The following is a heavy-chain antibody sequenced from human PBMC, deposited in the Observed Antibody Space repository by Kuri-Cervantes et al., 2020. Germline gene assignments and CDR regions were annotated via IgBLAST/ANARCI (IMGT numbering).Heavy chain of an antibody. Sequence: GGSLRLSCAASGFTFSSYTMNWVRQAPGKGLEWVSSISSSGSYIFYADSVKGRFTISRDNARNSLYLQMNSLRAEDTAVYYCAREYGSGSWVLPDAFDIWGQGTMVTVSS. CDR3: AREYGSGSWVLPDAFDI. V-gene: IGHV3-21*01. CDR1: GFTFSSYT. J-gene: IGHJ3*02. CDR2: ISSSGSYI. D-gene: IGHD3-10*01.